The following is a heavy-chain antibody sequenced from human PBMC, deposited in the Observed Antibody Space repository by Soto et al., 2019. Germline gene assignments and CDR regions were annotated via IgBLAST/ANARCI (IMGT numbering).Heavy chain of an antibody. CDR3: ARDIGFDYVN. J-gene: IGHJ4*02. CDR2: IKEDGSEI. Sequence: PGGSLRLSCGVSGFNVMSNWMSWVRQAPGKGLEWVASIKEDGSEIYYLQSVRGRFTISRDSAGNALHLAMNYLSAEDTAVYFCARDIGFDYVNWGQGTLVTVSS. V-gene: IGHV3-7*01. CDR1: GFNVMSNW. D-gene: IGHD3-16*01.